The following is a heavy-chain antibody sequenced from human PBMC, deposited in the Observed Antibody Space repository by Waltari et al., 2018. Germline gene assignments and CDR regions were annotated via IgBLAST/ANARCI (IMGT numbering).Heavy chain of an antibody. CDR2: ISGSGGTT. V-gene: IGHV3-23*01. CDR1: GFTFRSSV. CDR3: AKDRTGPYSITALDS. D-gene: IGHD4-4*01. J-gene: IGHJ4*02. Sequence: EVQLLESGGGLIQPGGSLRLSSADPGFTFRSSVMSWVRQAPGKGLEWVSAISGSGGTTNYADSVKGRFTISRDNSKNTVYLQMNSLRAEDTAVYYCAKDRTGPYSITALDSWGQGTLVTVSS.